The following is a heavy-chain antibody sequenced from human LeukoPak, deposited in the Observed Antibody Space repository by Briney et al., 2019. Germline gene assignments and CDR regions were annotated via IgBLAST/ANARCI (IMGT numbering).Heavy chain of an antibody. V-gene: IGHV3-23*01. Sequence: PGGSLRLSCVASGFSFSTYWMNWVRQAPGKGLEWVSAISGSGGSTYYADSVKGRFTISRDNSKNTLYLQMNSLRAEDTAVYYCAKDRFGDYWGQGTLVTVSS. CDR2: ISGSGGST. CDR1: GFSFSTYW. CDR3: AKDRFGDY. J-gene: IGHJ4*02. D-gene: IGHD3-10*01.